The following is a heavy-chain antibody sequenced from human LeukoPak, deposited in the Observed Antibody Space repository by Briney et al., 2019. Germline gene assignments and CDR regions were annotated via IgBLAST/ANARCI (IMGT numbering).Heavy chain of an antibody. CDR3: VTGTIYCSSCSDDY. CDR1: GYSLTELS. J-gene: IGHJ4*02. D-gene: IGHD2-2*01. V-gene: IGHV1-24*01. Sequence: ASVKVSSKVSGYSLTELSMHWVRQAPGKGLEWMGGFDPDDGETPLFAQKFQGRVSMTEDTSTDTAYMELSSLSSEDTAVYYCVTGTIYCSSCSDDYWGQGTLVTVSS. CDR2: FDPDDGET.